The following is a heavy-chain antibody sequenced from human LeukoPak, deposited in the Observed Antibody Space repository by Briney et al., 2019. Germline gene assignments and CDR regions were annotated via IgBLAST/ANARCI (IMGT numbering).Heavy chain of an antibody. Sequence: SVKVSCKASGGTFSSYAISWVRQAPGQGLEWMGGIIPIFGTANYAQKFQGRVTITTDESTSTAYMELSSLRSEDTAVYYCARDLYRDSLPVSWFDPWGQGTLVTVSS. CDR2: IIPIFGTA. CDR1: GGTFSSYA. D-gene: IGHD4-11*01. CDR3: ARDLYRDSLPVSWFDP. J-gene: IGHJ5*02. V-gene: IGHV1-69*05.